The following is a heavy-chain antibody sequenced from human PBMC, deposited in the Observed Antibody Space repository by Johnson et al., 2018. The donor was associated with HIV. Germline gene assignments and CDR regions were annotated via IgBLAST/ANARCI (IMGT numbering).Heavy chain of an antibody. CDR3: AKGVDYYDSSPADAFDI. V-gene: IGHV3-30*02. CDR1: GFTFSSYG. D-gene: IGHD3-22*01. J-gene: IGHJ3*02. Sequence: VHLVESGGGVVQPGRSLRLSCAASGFTFSSYGMHWVRQAPGKGLEWVAFIRYDGSNKYYADSVKGRFTISRDNSKNTLYLQMNSLRAEDTAVYYCAKGVDYYDSSPADAFDIWGQGTMVTVSS. CDR2: IRYDGSNK.